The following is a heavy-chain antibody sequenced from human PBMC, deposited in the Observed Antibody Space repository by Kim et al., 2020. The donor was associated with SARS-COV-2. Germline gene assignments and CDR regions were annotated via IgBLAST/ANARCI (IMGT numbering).Heavy chain of an antibody. CDR2: IRSKAYGGTT. J-gene: IGHJ6*02. CDR3: TRDDPPEQWLTTRGMDV. V-gene: IGHV3-49*04. D-gene: IGHD6-19*01. Sequence: GGSLRLSCTASGFTFGDYAMSWVRQAPGKGLEWVGFIRSKAYGGTTEYAASVKGRFTISRDDSKSIAYLQMNSLKTEDTAVYYCTRDDPPEQWLTTRGMDVWGQGTTVTGSS. CDR1: GFTFGDYA.